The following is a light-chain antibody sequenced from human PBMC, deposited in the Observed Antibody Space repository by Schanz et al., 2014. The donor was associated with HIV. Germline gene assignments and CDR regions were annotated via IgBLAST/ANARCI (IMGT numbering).Light chain of an antibody. V-gene: IGLV2-14*01. J-gene: IGLJ2*01. CDR1: SSDIGGYKY. Sequence: QSALAQPASVSGSPGQSITISCTGTSSDIGGYKYVSWYQHHPGKAPKLMIYEVSKRPSGVPDRFSGSKSGNTASLTFSGLQADDEADYYCSSYTTSSTLVFGGGTKLTVL. CDR3: SSYTTSSTLV. CDR2: EVS.